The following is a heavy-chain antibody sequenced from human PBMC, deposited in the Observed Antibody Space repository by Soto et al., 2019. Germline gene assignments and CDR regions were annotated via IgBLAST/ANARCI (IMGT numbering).Heavy chain of an antibody. CDR1: GYTFTSYG. CDR3: ARGGLDVVAVLDDAFDI. V-gene: IGHV1-18*01. CDR2: ISAYNGNT. D-gene: IGHD2-2*03. Sequence: QVQLVQSGAEVKKPGASVKVSCKASGYTFTSYGISWVRQAPGQGRERMGWISAYNGNTNYAQKLKGRVTMTTDTSTSKAYMELRSLRSDDTAVYYCARGGLDVVAVLDDAFDIWGQGTMVTVSS. J-gene: IGHJ3*02.